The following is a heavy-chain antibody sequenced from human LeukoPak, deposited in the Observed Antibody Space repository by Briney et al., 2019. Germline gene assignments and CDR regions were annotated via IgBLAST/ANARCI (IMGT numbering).Heavy chain of an antibody. CDR3: TTEGASGSYYPELSGFDY. CDR1: GFTFSSYW. J-gene: IGHJ4*02. D-gene: IGHD3-10*01. Sequence: GGSLRLSCAASGFTFSSYWMSWVRQAPGKGLEWVAVISYDGSNKYYADSVKGRFTISRDNSKSTLSLQMNSLRAEDTAIYYCTTEGASGSYYPELSGFDYWGQGTLVTVSS. V-gene: IGHV3-30*03. CDR2: ISYDGSNK.